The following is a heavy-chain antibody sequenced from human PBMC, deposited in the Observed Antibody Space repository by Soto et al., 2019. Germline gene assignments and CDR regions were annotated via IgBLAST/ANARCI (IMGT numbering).Heavy chain of an antibody. V-gene: IGHV3-74*01. CDR1: GFTFSNYW. J-gene: IGHJ4*01. D-gene: IGHD3-16*01. CDR2: INTDGSTT. CDR3: ARDLGGYASH. Sequence: EVQLVESGGGLVQPGGSLRLSCAASGFTFSNYWMHWVRQAPGKGPVWVSRINTDGSTTNYADSVKGRFTISRDNAKNTLYLQTNSLGAEDTAVYYCARDLGGYASHWGQGILVTVSS.